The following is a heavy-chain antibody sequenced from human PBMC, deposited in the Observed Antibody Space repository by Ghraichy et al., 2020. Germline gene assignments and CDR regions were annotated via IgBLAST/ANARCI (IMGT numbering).Heavy chain of an antibody. CDR1: GFTFSSYT. Sequence: GGSLRLSCAASGFTFSSYTMNWVRQAPGKGLEWVSSISSSSSYIYQADSVTGRFTISRDNAKKSLSLQMNNLRAEDTALYYCVRVGVAATLRLGAFDLWGHGTMVTVSS. D-gene: IGHD6-25*01. CDR3: VRVGVAATLRLGAFDL. CDR2: ISSSSSYI. J-gene: IGHJ3*01. V-gene: IGHV3-21*01.